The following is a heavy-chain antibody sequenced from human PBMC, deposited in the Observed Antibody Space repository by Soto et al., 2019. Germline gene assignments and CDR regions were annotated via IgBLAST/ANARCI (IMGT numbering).Heavy chain of an antibody. CDR3: ARGDVDTAMVSLGAWGYFDY. CDR1: GGSISSGGYY. D-gene: IGHD5-18*01. Sequence: QVQLQESGPGLVKPSQTLSLTCTVSGGSISSGGYYWSWIRQHPGKGLEWIGYIYYSGTTYYNPSLKGRVTISVDTSKNQFSLKLGSVTAADTAVYYCARGDVDTAMVSLGAWGYFDYWGQGTLVTVSS. CDR2: IYYSGTT. V-gene: IGHV4-31*03. J-gene: IGHJ4*02.